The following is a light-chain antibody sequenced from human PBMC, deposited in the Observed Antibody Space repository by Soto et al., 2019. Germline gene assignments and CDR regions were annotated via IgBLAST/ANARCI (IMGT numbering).Light chain of an antibody. CDR1: QSVSSD. CDR3: QQYNEWPRT. V-gene: IGKV3-15*01. CDR2: GAS. Sequence: EIVMTQSPATLSVSPGERATLSCRASQSVSSDLVWYQHKLGQAPRLLMYGASTRATGIPARFSGSGSGTEFTLTINSLQSEDVAVYYCQQYNEWPRTFGPGTKVDIK. J-gene: IGKJ1*01.